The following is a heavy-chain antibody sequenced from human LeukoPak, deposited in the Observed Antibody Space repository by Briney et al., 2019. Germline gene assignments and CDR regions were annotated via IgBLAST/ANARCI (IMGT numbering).Heavy chain of an antibody. V-gene: IGHV3-30-3*01. Sequence: PGGSLRLSCAASGFTFSSYVMHWVRQAPGKGLEWVAVISYDGSNKYYADSVKGRLTISRDNSKNTLYLQMNSLRAEDTAVYYCAREPDGSGSQSLGYWGQGTLVTVSS. CDR1: GFTFSSYV. D-gene: IGHD3-10*01. CDR2: ISYDGSNK. CDR3: AREPDGSGSQSLGY. J-gene: IGHJ4*02.